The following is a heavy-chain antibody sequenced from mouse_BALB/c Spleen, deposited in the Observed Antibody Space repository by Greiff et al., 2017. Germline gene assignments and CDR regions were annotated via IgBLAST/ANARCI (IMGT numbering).Heavy chain of an antibody. CDR2: ISNGGGST. Sequence: EVKVEESGGGLVQPGGSLKLSCAASGFTFSSYTMSWVRQTPEKRLEWVAYISNGGGSTYYPDTVKGRFTISRDNAKNTLYLQMSSLKSEDTAMYYCARHDYGAMDYWGQGTSVTVSS. J-gene: IGHJ4*01. CDR3: ARHDYGAMDY. V-gene: IGHV5-12-2*01. CDR1: GFTFSSYT. D-gene: IGHD2-4*01.